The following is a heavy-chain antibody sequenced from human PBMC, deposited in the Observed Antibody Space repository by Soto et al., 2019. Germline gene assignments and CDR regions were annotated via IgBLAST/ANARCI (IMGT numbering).Heavy chain of an antibody. V-gene: IGHV3-23*01. D-gene: IGHD3-9*01. J-gene: IGHJ4*02. CDR3: AKDPPPPYFDWPEAYY. Sequence: PGGSLRLSCAASGFTFSSYAMSWVRQAPRKGLEWVSAISGSGGSTYYADSVKGRFTISRDNSKNTLYLQMNSLRAEDTAVYYCAKDPPPPYFDWPEAYYWGQGTLVTVSS. CDR2: ISGSGGST. CDR1: GFTFSSYA.